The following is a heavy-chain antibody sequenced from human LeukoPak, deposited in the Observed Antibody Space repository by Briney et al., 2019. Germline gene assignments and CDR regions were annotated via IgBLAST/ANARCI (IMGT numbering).Heavy chain of an antibody. J-gene: IGHJ5*02. V-gene: IGHV3-20*04. CDR1: GFTFDDYG. D-gene: IGHD6-19*01. CDR2: INWNGGST. CDR3: ARDRFNSGWYWFDP. Sequence: GGSLRLSCAASGFTFDDYGMSWVRQAPGKGLEWVSGINWNGGSTGYADSVKGRFTISRDNSKNTMYLQMNSLRAEDTAVYYCARDRFNSGWYWFDPWGQGTLVTVSS.